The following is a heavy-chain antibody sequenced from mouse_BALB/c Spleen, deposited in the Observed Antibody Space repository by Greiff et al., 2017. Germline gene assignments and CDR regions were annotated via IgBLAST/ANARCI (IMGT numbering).Heavy chain of an antibody. CDR2: INPYNDGT. V-gene: IGHV1-14*01. CDR1: GYTFTSYV. J-gene: IGHJ2*01. CDR3: ARSLADYYGSSYVGYFDY. Sequence: EVKLQESGPELVKPGASVKMSCKASGYTFTSYVMHWVKQKPGQGLEWIGYINPYNDGTKYNEKFKGKATLTSDKSSSTAYMELSSLTSEDSAVYYCARSLADYYGSSYVGYFDYWGQGTTLTVSS. D-gene: IGHD1-1*01.